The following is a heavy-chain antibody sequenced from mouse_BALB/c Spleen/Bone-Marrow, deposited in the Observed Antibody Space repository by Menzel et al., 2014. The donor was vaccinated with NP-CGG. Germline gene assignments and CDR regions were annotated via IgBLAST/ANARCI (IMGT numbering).Heavy chain of an antibody. CDR1: GFTFRSFG. D-gene: IGHD2-3*01. Sequence: EVNVVESGGGLVQPGGSRKLSCAASGFTFRSFGMHWARQAPEKGLEWVAYISGGTSTIYYADTGKGRFTISRDNPNNPLFLQMPSLMSEDTAMYYCVRGGYYVPSYFDSWGQGTTLTVSS. V-gene: IGHV5-17*02. J-gene: IGHJ2*01. CDR2: ISGGTSTI. CDR3: VRGGYYVPSYFDS.